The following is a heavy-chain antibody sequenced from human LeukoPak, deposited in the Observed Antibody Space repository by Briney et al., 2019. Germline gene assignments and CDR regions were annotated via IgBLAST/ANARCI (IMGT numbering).Heavy chain of an antibody. CDR1: GFTFSSYG. D-gene: IGHD4-17*01. J-gene: IGHJ4*02. V-gene: IGHV3-33*01. Sequence: GGSLRLSCAASGFTFSSYGMHWVRQAPGKGLEWVAVIWYDGSNKYYADSEKGRFTISRDNSKNTLYLQMNSLRAEDTAVYYCARDIFKATVTTDYWGQGTLVTVSS. CDR2: IWYDGSNK. CDR3: ARDIFKATVTTDY.